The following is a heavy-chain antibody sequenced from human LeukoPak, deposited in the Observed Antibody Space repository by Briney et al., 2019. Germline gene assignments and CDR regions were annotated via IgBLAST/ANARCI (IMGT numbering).Heavy chain of an antibody. CDR2: INYSGRT. J-gene: IGHJ5*02. D-gene: IGHD3-22*01. CDR1: GGSINNYY. V-gene: IGHV4-59*08. Sequence: SETLSLTCTVSGGSINNYYWSWIRQPPAKGLEWLAYINYSGRTNYNPSLRSRLTISVDTSKNQFSLNLNSVTAADTAVYYCARVAYYDSSGYSGFDPWGQGTLVTVSS. CDR3: ARVAYYDSSGYSGFDP.